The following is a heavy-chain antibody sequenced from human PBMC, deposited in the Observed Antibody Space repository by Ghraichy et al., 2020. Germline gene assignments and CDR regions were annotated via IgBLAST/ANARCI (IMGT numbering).Heavy chain of an antibody. Sequence: LTCAASAFTFSSYAMTWVRQAPGKGLEWVSTIRGSGSSTYYTDSVKGRFTISRDNSKNTLYLQMNILRAEDTAVYYCAKDRDYYDSSGYYFNAFDIWGQGTLVTVSS. D-gene: IGHD3-22*01. J-gene: IGHJ3*02. CDR2: IRGSGSST. V-gene: IGHV3-23*01. CDR1: AFTFSSYA. CDR3: AKDRDYYDSSGYYFNAFDI.